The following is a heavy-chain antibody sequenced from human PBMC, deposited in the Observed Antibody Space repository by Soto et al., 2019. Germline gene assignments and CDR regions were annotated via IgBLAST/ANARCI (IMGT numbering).Heavy chain of an antibody. V-gene: IGHV1-69*02. CDR1: GGTFSSYT. CDR3: LLLWFGELRADAFDI. CDR2: IIPILGIA. D-gene: IGHD3-10*01. Sequence: QVQLVQSGAEVKKPGSSVKVSCKASGGTFSSYTISWVRQAPGQGLEWMGRIIPILGIANYAQKFQGRVTITADKSTSTAYMELSRLRSEDTAVYYGLLLWFGELRADAFDIWGQGTMVTVSS. J-gene: IGHJ3*02.